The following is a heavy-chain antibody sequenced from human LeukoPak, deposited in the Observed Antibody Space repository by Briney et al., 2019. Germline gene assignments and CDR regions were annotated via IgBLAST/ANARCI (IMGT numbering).Heavy chain of an antibody. Sequence: GRSLRLSCAASGFTFSSYGMHWVHQAPGKGLEWVAVISYDGSNKYYADSVKGRFTISRDNSKNTLYLQMNSLRAEDTAVYYCAKSVLGYCSGGSCGRMDVWGQGTTVTVSS. V-gene: IGHV3-30*18. CDR2: ISYDGSNK. CDR1: GFTFSSYG. D-gene: IGHD2-15*01. CDR3: AKSVLGYCSGGSCGRMDV. J-gene: IGHJ6*02.